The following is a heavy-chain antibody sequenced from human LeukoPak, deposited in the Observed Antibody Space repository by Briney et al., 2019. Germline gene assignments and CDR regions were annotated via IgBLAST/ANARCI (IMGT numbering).Heavy chain of an antibody. D-gene: IGHD3-3*01. Sequence: SETLSLTCAVYGGSFSGYYWSWIRQPPGKGLEWIGEINHSGSTNYNPSLKSRVTISVDTSKNQFSLKLSSVTAPDTAVYYCARGYYDFWSGYYKEVNYYYYTGMFVCGEGTTVTVSS. J-gene: IGHJ6*04. CDR2: INHSGST. V-gene: IGHV4-34*01. CDR1: GGSFSGYY. CDR3: ARGYYDFWSGYYKEVNYYYYTGMFV.